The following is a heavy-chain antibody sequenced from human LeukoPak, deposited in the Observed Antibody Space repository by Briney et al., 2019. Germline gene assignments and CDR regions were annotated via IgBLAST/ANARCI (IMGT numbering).Heavy chain of an antibody. V-gene: IGHV4-39*01. Sequence: PSETLSLTCTVSGGSISSSSYYWGWIRQPPGKGLEWIGSIYYSGSTYYNPSLKSRVTISVDTSKNQFSLKLSSVTAADTAVYYCARGNYGDDNWFDPWGQGTLVTVSS. CDR3: ARGNYGDDNWFDP. J-gene: IGHJ5*02. D-gene: IGHD4-17*01. CDR1: GGSISSSSYY. CDR2: IYYSGST.